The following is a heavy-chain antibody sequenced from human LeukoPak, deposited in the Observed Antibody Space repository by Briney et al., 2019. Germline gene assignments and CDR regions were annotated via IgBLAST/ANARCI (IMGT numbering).Heavy chain of an antibody. CDR1: GFTFSSCA. Sequence: GGSLRLSCAASGFTFSSCAMSWVRQAPGKGLDWVSGISGSGGSTYYADSVKGRFTLSRDNSINTVDLQMNSLRAEDTAVYYCVKEYHSRGFGAYFDYWGQGTLVTVSS. CDR2: ISGSGGST. D-gene: IGHD3-3*01. V-gene: IGHV3-23*01. CDR3: VKEYHSRGFGAYFDY. J-gene: IGHJ4*02.